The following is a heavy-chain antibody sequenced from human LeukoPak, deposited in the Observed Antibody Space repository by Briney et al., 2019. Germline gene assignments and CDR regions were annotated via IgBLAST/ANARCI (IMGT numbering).Heavy chain of an antibody. V-gene: IGHV1-18*01. J-gene: IGHJ3*02. CDR1: GDTFTSKG. CDR3: ARAGVLRYFDWLDAFDI. D-gene: IGHD3-9*01. Sequence: GASVKVSCKASGDTFTSKGFTWVRQAPGQGLEWMGWIGAYSGNTNYAQKFQGRVTMTTDTSTTTVYIELRSLRSDDTAVYYCARAGVLRYFDWLDAFDIWGQGTMVTVSS. CDR2: IGAYSGNT.